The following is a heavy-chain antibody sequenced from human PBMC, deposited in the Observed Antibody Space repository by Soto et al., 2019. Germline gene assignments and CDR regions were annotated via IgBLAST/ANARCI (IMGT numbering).Heavy chain of an antibody. CDR1: GFTFSSFD. Sequence: GGSLRLSCATSGFTFSSFDMDWVRQAPGKGLEWVSPIHRASTYIYYADSVRGRFTISRDNAKSSLYLQMNSLTVEDTAVYYCARRAVTTYHFFDYWGQGALVTVSS. J-gene: IGHJ4*02. D-gene: IGHD4-17*01. CDR2: IHRASTYI. CDR3: ARRAVTTYHFFDY. V-gene: IGHV3-21*06.